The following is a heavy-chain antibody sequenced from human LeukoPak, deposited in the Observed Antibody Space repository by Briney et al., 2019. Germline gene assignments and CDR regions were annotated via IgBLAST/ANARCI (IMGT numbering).Heavy chain of an antibody. D-gene: IGHD3-22*01. J-gene: IGHJ4*02. CDR3: ARVTYYDSSGYSGVRLFDY. Sequence: ASVKVSCTASGYTFSGYYMHWVRQAPGQGLEWMGWINPNTGRTNYAQNFQGRVTMTSDTSISTAYMELNSLRSDDTAVYYCARVTYYDSSGYSGVRLFDYWGQGTLLTVSS. V-gene: IGHV1-2*02. CDR1: GYTFSGYY. CDR2: INPNTGRT.